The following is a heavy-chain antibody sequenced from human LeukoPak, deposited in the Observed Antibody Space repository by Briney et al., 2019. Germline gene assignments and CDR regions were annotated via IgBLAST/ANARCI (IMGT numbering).Heavy chain of an antibody. V-gene: IGHV1-69*13. J-gene: IGHJ4*02. Sequence: ASVKVSCKASGGTFSSYAISWVRQAPGQGLEWMGGIIPIFGTANYAQKFQGRVTITADESTSTAYMELSSLRSEDTAVYYCARDRGYYDSSGYSDGLDYWGQGTLVTVSS. CDR1: GGTFSSYA. CDR3: ARDRGYYDSSGYSDGLDY. D-gene: IGHD3-22*01. CDR2: IIPIFGTA.